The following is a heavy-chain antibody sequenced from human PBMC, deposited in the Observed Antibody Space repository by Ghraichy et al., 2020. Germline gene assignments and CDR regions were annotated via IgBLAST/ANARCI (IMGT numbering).Heavy chain of an antibody. CDR2: TFYRSRWHY. J-gene: IGHJ4*02. Sequence: SQTLSLTCAISGDSVSSNSAAWSWVRQSPSRGLEWLGRTFYRSRWHYDYAVSVQSRLTIDPDTSKNQISLHLNSVTPEDTAVYYCARERPYISSSWYEFDYWGQGTLVTVSS. CDR1: GDSVSSNSAA. CDR3: ARERPYISSSWYEFDY. V-gene: IGHV6-1*01. D-gene: IGHD6-13*01.